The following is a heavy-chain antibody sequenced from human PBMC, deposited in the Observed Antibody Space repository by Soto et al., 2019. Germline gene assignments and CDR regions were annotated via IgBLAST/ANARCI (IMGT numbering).Heavy chain of an antibody. CDR1: GYTFNKYG. D-gene: IGHD6-13*01. J-gene: IGHJ3*01. CDR3: ARGRGVVIPAGTPDAFDV. V-gene: IGHV1-18*01. Sequence: ASRKVSCKASGYTFNKYGFNWVRQAHGQGLEWMGRISAFNDYTNLAQKFQGRVTLTTDASTNTAYMELQILRSDDTAMYYCARGRGVVIPAGTPDAFDVWGQGTKVTVSS. CDR2: ISAFNDYT.